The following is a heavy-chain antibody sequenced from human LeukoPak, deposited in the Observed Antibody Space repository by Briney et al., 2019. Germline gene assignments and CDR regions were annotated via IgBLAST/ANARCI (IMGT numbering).Heavy chain of an antibody. CDR2: IYYSGST. J-gene: IGHJ4*02. CDR1: GGSISSYY. V-gene: IGHV4-59*01. Sequence: SETLSLTCTVSGGSISSYYWSWIRQPPGKGLEWIGYIYYSGSTNYNPSLKSRVTISVDTSKNQFSLKLSSVTAADTAVYYCAKDIASGSYGRLDYWGQGTLVTVSS. D-gene: IGHD1-26*01. CDR3: AKDIASGSYGRLDY.